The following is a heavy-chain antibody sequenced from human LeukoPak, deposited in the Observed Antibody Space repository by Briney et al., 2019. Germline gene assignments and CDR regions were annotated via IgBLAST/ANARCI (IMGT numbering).Heavy chain of an antibody. J-gene: IGHJ4*02. D-gene: IGHD3-3*01. CDR1: GGSFSGSY. Sequence: PSETLSLTCGVSGGSFSGSYWGWIRQPPGKGLEWIGEINLSGSTNYNSSLTSRVTISLDTSKNQFSLNLRSVTTADTAVFYCARVSISLFGVVTAHFDSWGQGTLVAVSS. V-gene: IGHV4-34*01. CDR2: INLSGST. CDR3: ARVSISLFGVVTAHFDS.